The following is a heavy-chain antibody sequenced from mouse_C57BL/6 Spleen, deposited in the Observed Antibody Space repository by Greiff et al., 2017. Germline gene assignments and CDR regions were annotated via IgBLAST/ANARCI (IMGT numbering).Heavy chain of an antibody. J-gene: IGHJ2*01. CDR1: GFTFSSYT. D-gene: IGHD2-5*01. V-gene: IGHV5-9*01. CDR3: ARQDYSNDFDY. CDR2: IHGGGGNT. Sequence: EVMLVEPGGGLVKPGGSLKLSCAASGFTFSSYTMSWVRQTPEQRLEWVATIHGGGGNTYYPDSVKGRFTISRDNAKNTLYLQMSSLSAEYTSVYECARQDYSNDFDYWGQGTTLTVSS.